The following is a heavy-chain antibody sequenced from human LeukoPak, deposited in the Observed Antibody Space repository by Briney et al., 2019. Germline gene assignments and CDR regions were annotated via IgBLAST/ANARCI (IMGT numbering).Heavy chain of an antibody. V-gene: IGHV4-59*08. CDR3: ARRMATITYAVDI. J-gene: IGHJ3*02. Sequence: SETLSLTCIVSGDSLSSHFLSWIPQTPGKGLEWIGYVFHSGTTNYSPSLKSRVTISLDTSKKQFYLRLASVTAADTAVYYCARRMATITYAVDIWGGGTMVSVSS. CDR1: GDSLSSHF. D-gene: IGHD5-24*01. CDR2: VFHSGTT.